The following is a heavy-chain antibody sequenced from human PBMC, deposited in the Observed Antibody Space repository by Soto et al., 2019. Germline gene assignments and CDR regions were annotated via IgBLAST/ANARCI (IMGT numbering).Heavy chain of an antibody. CDR3: TREDY. J-gene: IGHJ4*02. CDR2: ISYSGST. V-gene: IGHV4-31*03. CDR1: VDFMTTLGYY. Sequence: QVQLQESGPGLVKPSQTLSLTGTFSVDFMTTLGYYWTWIRQHPGQGLEWIGFISYSGSTYYSSSLKGRVAISADTSKNQFSLKLNSVTAADTAVYFCTREDYWGQGTLVTVSS.